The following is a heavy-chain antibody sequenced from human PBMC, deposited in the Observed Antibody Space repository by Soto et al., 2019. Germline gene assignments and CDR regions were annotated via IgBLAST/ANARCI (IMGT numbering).Heavy chain of an antibody. Sequence: QVQLVQSGAEVKKPGASVKVSFKASGYTFTSYDSNWVRQATGQGLEWMGWMNPNSGNTGYAQKFQGRVTMTRNTSISTAYMELSSLRSEDTAVYYCASVSARVAVPAYWGQGTLFPVSS. J-gene: IGHJ4*02. CDR1: GYTFTSYD. CDR3: ASVSARVAVPAY. CDR2: MNPNSGNT. D-gene: IGHD6-19*01. V-gene: IGHV1-8*01.